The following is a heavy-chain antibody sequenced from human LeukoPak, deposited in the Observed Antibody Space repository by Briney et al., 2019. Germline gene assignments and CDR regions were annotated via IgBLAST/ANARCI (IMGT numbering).Heavy chain of an antibody. V-gene: IGHV3-7*01. Sequence: GGSLRLSCAASGFTLSSYWMSWARQAPGKGLEWVANIKYDGSGKYYADSVKGRFTISRDDAKNSLYLEMNRLRVEDTAMYYCARDLFSGSYQEDFWGQGTLVTVSS. D-gene: IGHD1-26*01. CDR3: ARDLFSGSYQEDF. CDR2: IKYDGSGK. J-gene: IGHJ4*02. CDR1: GFTLSSYW.